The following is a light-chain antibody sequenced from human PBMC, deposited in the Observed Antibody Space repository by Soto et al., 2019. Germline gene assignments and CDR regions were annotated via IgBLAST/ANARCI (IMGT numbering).Light chain of an antibody. J-gene: IGKJ3*01. V-gene: IGKV3-15*01. Sequence: ELVMTQSPATLSVSPGERVTLSCRASQSVSSNLAWYQQKPGQAPRLHIYGASTRATGIPARFSGSGSGTEFTLTISSLQSEDFAVYYCQQYNNWPPFTFGPGTKVDIK. CDR3: QQYNNWPPFT. CDR2: GAS. CDR1: QSVSSN.